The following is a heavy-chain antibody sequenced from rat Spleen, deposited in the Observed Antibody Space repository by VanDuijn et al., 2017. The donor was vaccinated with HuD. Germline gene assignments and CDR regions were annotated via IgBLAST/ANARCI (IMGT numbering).Heavy chain of an antibody. CDR1: GLNFSNYD. Sequence: EVQLVESGGGLVQPGRPLKISCADSGLNFSNYDMAWVRQAPTKGLEWIASISTGGGNTYYRDSVKGRFTISRDDAKNTQYLQMDSLRSEDTATYYCARGYYFDYWGQGVMVTVSS. CDR2: ISTGGGNT. CDR3: ARGYYFDY. V-gene: IGHV5S13*01. J-gene: IGHJ2*01.